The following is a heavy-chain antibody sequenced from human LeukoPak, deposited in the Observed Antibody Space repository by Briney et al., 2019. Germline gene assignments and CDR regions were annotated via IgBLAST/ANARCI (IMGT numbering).Heavy chain of an antibody. CDR1: GYTFAGYY. J-gene: IGHJ6*04. CDR2: INPNSGGT. CDR3: ARVVLDSSGYRGVDV. V-gene: IGHV1-2*06. Sequence: ASVKVSCKASGYTFAGYYMHWVRQAPGQGLEWMGRINPNSGGTNYAQKFQGRVTMTRDTSISTAYMELSRLRSDDTAVYYCARVVLDSSGYRGVDVWGKGTTVTVSS. D-gene: IGHD3-22*01.